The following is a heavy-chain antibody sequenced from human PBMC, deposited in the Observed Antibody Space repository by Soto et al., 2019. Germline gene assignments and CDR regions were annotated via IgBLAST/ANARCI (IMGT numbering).Heavy chain of an antibody. CDR2: FNPENDET. D-gene: IGHD2-2*01. Sequence: ASVKVSCKVSGYTLSEVAIHWLRQPPGKGLEWMGGFNPENDETSYAQKFQGRLTLTEDTSTDTAYLELSSLRSEDTAIYYCTIAAYCSGATCYSGYNWFDPWGQGTLVTVSS. CDR3: TIAAYCSGATCYSGYNWFDP. J-gene: IGHJ5*02. V-gene: IGHV1-24*01. CDR1: GYTLSEVA.